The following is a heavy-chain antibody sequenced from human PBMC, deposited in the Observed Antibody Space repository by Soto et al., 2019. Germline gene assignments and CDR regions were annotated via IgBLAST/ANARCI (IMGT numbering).Heavy chain of an antibody. V-gene: IGHV3-30*18. CDR3: AKDGYCSSTSCYAGGDYYYYGMDV. CDR1: GFTFSSYG. J-gene: IGHJ6*02. D-gene: IGHD2-2*03. CDR2: ISYDGSNK. Sequence: PGGSLRLSCAASGFTFSSYGTHWVRQAPGKGLEWVAVISYDGSNKYYADSVKGRFTISRDNSKNTLYLQMNSLRAEDTAVYYCAKDGYCSSTSCYAGGDYYYYGMDVWGQGTTVTVSS.